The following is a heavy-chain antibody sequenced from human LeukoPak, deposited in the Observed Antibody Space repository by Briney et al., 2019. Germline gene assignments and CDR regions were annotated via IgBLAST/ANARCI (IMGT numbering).Heavy chain of an antibody. CDR2: FDPEDGET. CDR3: ATGGHRGEPSSYYDILTGYYNDGGDFDY. J-gene: IGHJ4*02. CDR1: GYTLTELS. V-gene: IGHV1-24*01. D-gene: IGHD3-9*01. Sequence: ASVKVSCKVSGYTLTELSMYWVRQAPGKGLEWMGGFDPEDGETIYAQKFQGRVTMTEDTSTDTAYMELSSLRSEDTAVYYCATGGHRGEPSSYYDILTGYYNDGGDFDYWGQGTLVTVSS.